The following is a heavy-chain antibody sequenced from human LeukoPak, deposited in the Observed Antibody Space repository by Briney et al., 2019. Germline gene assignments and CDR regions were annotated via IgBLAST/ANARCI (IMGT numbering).Heavy chain of an antibody. CDR2: IYSGGST. J-gene: IGHJ4*02. Sequence: GGSLRLSCAASGFTVSSNYMSWVRQAPGKGLEWVSVIYSGGSTYYADSVKGRFTISRDNSKNTLYLQMNSLRAEDTAVYYCARDPAAAVYSGYEGETTFDYWGQGTLVTVSS. V-gene: IGHV3-66*01. CDR3: ARDPAAAVYSGYEGETTFDY. CDR1: GFTVSSNY. D-gene: IGHD5-12*01.